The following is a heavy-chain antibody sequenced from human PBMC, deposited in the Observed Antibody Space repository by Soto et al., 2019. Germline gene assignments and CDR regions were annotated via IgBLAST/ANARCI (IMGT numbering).Heavy chain of an antibody. V-gene: IGHV3-23*01. J-gene: IGHJ4*02. Sequence: EVQLLESGGGLVQPGGSLRLSCAASGFTFSSYAMSWVRQAPGKGLEWVSAISGSGGSTYYADSVKGRFTISRDNSKNTLYLQMNRLRAEDTAVYYCAKDPRYCSGGSCQTDWGQGTLVTVSS. CDR3: AKDPRYCSGGSCQTD. D-gene: IGHD2-15*01. CDR2: ISGSGGST. CDR1: GFTFSSYA.